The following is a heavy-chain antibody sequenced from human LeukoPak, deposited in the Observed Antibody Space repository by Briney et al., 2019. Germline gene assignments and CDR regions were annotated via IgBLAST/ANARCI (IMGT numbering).Heavy chain of an antibody. V-gene: IGHV3-23*01. Sequence: GGSLRLSXAASGFTFSIYAMSWVRQAPGKGLEWVSAISGSGGSTYYADSVKGRFTISRDNAKNSLYLQMNSLRAEDTAVYYCAREPGYDSSGYYPNYYYYYMDVWGKGTTVTVSS. CDR3: AREPGYDSSGYYPNYYYYYMDV. D-gene: IGHD3-22*01. CDR1: GFTFSIYA. J-gene: IGHJ6*03. CDR2: ISGSGGST.